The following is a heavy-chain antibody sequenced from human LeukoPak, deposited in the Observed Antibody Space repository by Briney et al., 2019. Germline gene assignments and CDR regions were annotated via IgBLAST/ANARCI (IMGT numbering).Heavy chain of an antibody. CDR1: GFTFSSYW. CDR2: IKQDGSEK. CDR3: ARERGITIFGVVPCNWFDP. V-gene: IGHV3-7*01. Sequence: PGGSLRLSCAASGFTFSSYWMGWVRQAPGKGLEWVANIKQDGSEKYYVDSVKGRFTISRDNAKNSLYLQMNSLRAEDTAVYYCARERGITIFGVVPCNWFDPWGQGTLVTVSS. J-gene: IGHJ5*02. D-gene: IGHD3-3*01.